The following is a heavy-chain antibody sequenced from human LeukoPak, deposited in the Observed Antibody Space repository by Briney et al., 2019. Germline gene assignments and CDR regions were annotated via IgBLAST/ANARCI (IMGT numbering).Heavy chain of an antibody. V-gene: IGHV4-4*07. J-gene: IGHJ6*02. CDR3: ARHGIPSFYGMDV. Sequence: SETLSLTCTVSGGSISSYYWSWIWQPAGKGLEWIGRIYTSGSTNYNPSLKSRVTMSVDTSKNQFSLKLSSVTAADTAVYYCARHGIPSFYGMDVWGQGTTVTVSS. CDR2: IYTSGST. CDR1: GGSISSYY. D-gene: IGHD1-1*01.